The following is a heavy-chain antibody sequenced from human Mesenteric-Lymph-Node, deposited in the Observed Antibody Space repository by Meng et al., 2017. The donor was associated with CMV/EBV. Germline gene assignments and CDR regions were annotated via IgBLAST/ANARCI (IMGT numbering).Heavy chain of an antibody. D-gene: IGHD6-13*01. Sequence: SGVGVGWIRQPPGKALEWLALIYWDDDKRYSPSLKSRLTITKDTSKNQVVLTMTNMDPVDTATYYCAHRHEQQLGGGGMGISWFDPWGQGTLVTVSS. CDR1: SGVG. CDR2: IYWDDDK. CDR3: AHRHEQQLGGGGMGISWFDP. J-gene: IGHJ5*02. V-gene: IGHV2-5*02.